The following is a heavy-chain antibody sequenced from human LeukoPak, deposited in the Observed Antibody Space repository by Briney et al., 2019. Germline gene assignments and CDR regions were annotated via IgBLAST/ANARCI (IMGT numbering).Heavy chain of an antibody. CDR1: GFTFSSYA. J-gene: IGHJ4*02. Sequence: GGSLRLSCAASGFTFSSYAMSWVRQAPGKGLEWVSAISGSGGSTYYADSVKGRFTISRDNSKNTLYLQMNGLRAEDTAVYYCARTYYDSSGYSPIPSDYWGQGTLVTVSS. V-gene: IGHV3-23*01. CDR2: ISGSGGST. D-gene: IGHD3-22*01. CDR3: ARTYYDSSGYSPIPSDY.